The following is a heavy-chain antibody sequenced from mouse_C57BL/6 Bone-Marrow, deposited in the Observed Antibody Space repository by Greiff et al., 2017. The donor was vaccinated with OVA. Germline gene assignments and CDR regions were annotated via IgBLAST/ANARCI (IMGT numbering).Heavy chain of an antibody. V-gene: IGHV1-80*01. J-gene: IGHJ2*01. CDR1: GYAFSNYW. CDR3: ARGAF. Sequence: VQRVESGAELVKPGASVTISCKASGYAFSNYWMNWVKQRPGKGLEWIGQIFAGDGDTKYNGKIKGKATLTADKSASTAYMQVSSLTSEESAVYTCARGAFWGQGTTITVSS. CDR2: IFAGDGDT.